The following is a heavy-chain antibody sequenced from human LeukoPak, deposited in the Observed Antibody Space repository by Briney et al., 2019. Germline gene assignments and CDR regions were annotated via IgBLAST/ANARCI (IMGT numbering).Heavy chain of an antibody. V-gene: IGHV1-8*02. CDR1: GYTFTSYG. CDR3: ARAIRPRITIFGVAKSNWFDP. J-gene: IGHJ5*02. CDR2: MNPNSGNT. Sequence: ASVKVSCKASGYTFTSYGISWVRQAPGQGLEWMGWMNPNSGNTGYAQKFQGRVTMTRNTSISTAYMELSSLRSEDTAVYYCARAIRPRITIFGVAKSNWFDPWGQGTLVTVSS. D-gene: IGHD3-3*01.